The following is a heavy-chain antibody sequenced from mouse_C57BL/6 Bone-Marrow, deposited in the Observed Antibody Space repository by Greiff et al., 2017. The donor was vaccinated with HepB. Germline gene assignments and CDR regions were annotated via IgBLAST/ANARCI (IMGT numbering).Heavy chain of an antibody. CDR2: ISYDGSN. CDR3: ALQLRPHYFDY. V-gene: IGHV3-6*01. D-gene: IGHD3-2*02. CDR1: GYSITSGYY. Sequence: EVQRVESGPGLVKPSQSLSLTCSVTGYSITSGYYWNWIRQFPGNKLEWMGYISYDGSNNYNPSLKNRISITRDTSKNQFFLKLNSVTTEDTATYYCALQLRPHYFDYWGQGTTLTVSS. J-gene: IGHJ2*01.